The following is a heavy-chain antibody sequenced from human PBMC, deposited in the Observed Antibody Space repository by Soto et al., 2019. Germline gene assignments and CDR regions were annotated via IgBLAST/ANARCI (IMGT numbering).Heavy chain of an antibody. CDR2: IWYDGNNK. CDR1: GFTFSDYG. D-gene: IGHD6-19*01. Sequence: GESLRLSCAASGFTFSDYGMHWVRQAPGKGLEWVAVIWYDGNNKYYIDSVKGRFTISRDNSKSTLYLQMNSLRAEDTAVYYCARDDIPGIAVATYGMDVWGQGTTVTVSS. V-gene: IGHV3-33*01. CDR3: ARDDIPGIAVATYGMDV. J-gene: IGHJ6*02.